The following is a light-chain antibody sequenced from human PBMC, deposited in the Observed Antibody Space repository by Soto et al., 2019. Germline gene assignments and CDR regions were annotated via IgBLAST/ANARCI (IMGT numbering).Light chain of an antibody. CDR3: ATWDDSLHGHGV. CDR1: SSNIGSNT. Sequence: QSVLTQPPSASGTPGQKVTISCSGSSSNIGSNTVNWYQQLPGTAPKLLIYSNYHRPSGVPDRCSGSKSGTSASLAISGLQSEDEADYYCATWDDSLHGHGVFGGGTKLTVL. J-gene: IGLJ3*02. V-gene: IGLV1-44*01. CDR2: SNY.